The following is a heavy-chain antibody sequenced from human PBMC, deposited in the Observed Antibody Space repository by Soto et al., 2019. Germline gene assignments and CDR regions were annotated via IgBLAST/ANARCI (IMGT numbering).Heavy chain of an antibody. CDR3: ARPAASVVTYMNYYYYDMDV. V-gene: IGHV1-69*13. D-gene: IGHD2-15*01. CDR1: GGTFSSYA. Sequence: SVKVSCKASGGTFSSYAISWVRQAPGQGLEWMGGIIPIFGAANYAQKFQGRVTITADESTSTAYMELSSLRSEDTAVYYCARPAASVVTYMNYYYYDMDVWGQGTTVTVSS. J-gene: IGHJ6*02. CDR2: IIPIFGAA.